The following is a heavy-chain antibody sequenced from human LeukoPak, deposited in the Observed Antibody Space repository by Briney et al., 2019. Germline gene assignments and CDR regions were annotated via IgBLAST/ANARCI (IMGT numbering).Heavy chain of an antibody. CDR3: GRSSRPYLWGGCAGSLPD. D-gene: IGHD3-3*01. CDR2: INHSGST. V-gene: IGHV4-34*01. J-gene: IGHJ4*02. Sequence: AETQSLTCALYGGSFSGYYWSWIRHPPGRGLEWIGEINHSGSTNYNPSLKSRVPISVDTPKKQFSLKLTSVAPGDRAGYCCGRSSRPYLWGGCAGSLPDSGKGALVTVS. CDR1: GGSFSGYY.